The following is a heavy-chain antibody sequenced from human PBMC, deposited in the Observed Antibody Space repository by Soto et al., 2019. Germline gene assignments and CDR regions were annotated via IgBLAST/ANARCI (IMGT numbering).Heavy chain of an antibody. V-gene: IGHV5-10-1*01. CDR3: ARPASGGSRDAFDV. CDR1: GYKFTTFW. CDR2: IDPTDSFT. J-gene: IGHJ3*01. Sequence: PGESLKISCKASGYKFTTFWLNWVRQTPGKGLEWLGRIDPTDSFTKYSPPFEGHVTISVDRSISTAYLQWNSLQASDTAIYYCARPASGGSRDAFDVWGQGTTVTVSS. D-gene: IGHD2-15*01.